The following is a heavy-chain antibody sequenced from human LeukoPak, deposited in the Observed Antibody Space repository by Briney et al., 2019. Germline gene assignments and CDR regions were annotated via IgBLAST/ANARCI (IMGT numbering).Heavy chain of an antibody. CDR2: INSDGSST. D-gene: IGHD6-13*01. CDR3: ARAPGYSSSWSRGY. Sequence: GGSLRLSCAASGFTFSSYWMHWVRQAPGKGLVWVSRINSDGSSTSYADSVKGRFTISRDNAKNTPYLQMNSLRAEDTAVYYCARAPGYSSSWSRGYWGQGTLVTVSS. J-gene: IGHJ4*02. V-gene: IGHV3-74*01. CDR1: GFTFSSYW.